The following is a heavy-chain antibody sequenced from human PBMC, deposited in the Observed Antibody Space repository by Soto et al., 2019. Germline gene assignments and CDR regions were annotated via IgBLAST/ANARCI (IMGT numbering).Heavy chain of an antibody. V-gene: IGHV5-51*01. CDR1: GDDFSTYW. J-gene: IGHJ3*01. CDR2: IYPEDSET. CDR3: AGREGGRDRGGEGFDG. D-gene: IGHD1-26*01. Sequence: GGSLKISCKGSGDDFSTYWIGWVRQVPGKGLEWMGIIYPEDSETKYSPSFQGQVTISAYKSINTAYLHWKSLNSSDSAIYYCAGREGGRDRGGEGFDGWGQGAMVIVS.